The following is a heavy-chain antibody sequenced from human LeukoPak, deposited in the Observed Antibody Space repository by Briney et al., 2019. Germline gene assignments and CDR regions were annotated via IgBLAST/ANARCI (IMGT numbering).Heavy chain of an antibody. CDR2: IYHSGST. Sequence: PSEYLSLTCSVSGYSISSGYDWGWIRQPPGKGLVWIGCIYHSGSTYYNPSLKRRVTISVDTSKNQFSLKLSSVTAADTAVYYCAREGIVGATTREVDYWGQGTLVTVSS. CDR1: GYSISSGYD. V-gene: IGHV4-38-2*02. D-gene: IGHD1-26*01. CDR3: AREGIVGATTREVDY. J-gene: IGHJ4*02.